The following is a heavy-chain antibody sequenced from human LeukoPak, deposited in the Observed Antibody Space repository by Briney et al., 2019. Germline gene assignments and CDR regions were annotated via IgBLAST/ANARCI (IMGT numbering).Heavy chain of an antibody. J-gene: IGHJ3*02. Sequence: SETLCLTCTVSGGSISDYYWSWIRQPPRERLEWIGYIYYDGTTTYNPSLKSRVTLSIDTSKNQFSLKLSSVTAADTAVYYCTRDRKYYEIWGQGALITVSS. CDR3: TRDRKYYEI. CDR1: GGSISDYY. D-gene: IGHD1-14*01. CDR2: IYYDGTT. V-gene: IGHV4-59*01.